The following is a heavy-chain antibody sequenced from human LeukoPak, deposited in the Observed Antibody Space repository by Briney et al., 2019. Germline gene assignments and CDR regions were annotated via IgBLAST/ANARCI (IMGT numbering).Heavy chain of an antibody. D-gene: IGHD1-14*01. J-gene: IGHJ4*02. CDR1: VFTLSSYA. CDR2: ISGSGGST. CDR3: ARGVEPLAANTLAY. Sequence: GSLRLSSAASVFTLSSYAMSWVRQSPGKGLECVSAISGSGGSTYYADSVKGRFTISRDNSKNTLYLQMNSLRAEDTAVYYCARGVEPLAANTLAYWGQETLVPVSS. V-gene: IGHV3-23*01.